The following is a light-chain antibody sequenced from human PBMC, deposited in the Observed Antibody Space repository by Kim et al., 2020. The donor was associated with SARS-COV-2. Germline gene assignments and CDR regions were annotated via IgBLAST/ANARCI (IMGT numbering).Light chain of an antibody. V-gene: IGLV3-1*01. CDR2: RDS. Sequence: VFVAPGQTASITCSGDKLGDKYTCWYQQKPGQSPVLVIYRDSRRPSGIPERFSGSNSGNTATLTISGTQAMDEADYYCQTWDSSGVFGGGTQLTVL. CDR1: KLGDKY. J-gene: IGLJ2*01. CDR3: QTWDSSGV.